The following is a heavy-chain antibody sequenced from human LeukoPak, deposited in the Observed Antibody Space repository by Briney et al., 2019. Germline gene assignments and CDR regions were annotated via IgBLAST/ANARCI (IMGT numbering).Heavy chain of an antibody. CDR3: ARAKYLAASYYFDY. CDR1: GGFISSGGYS. CDR2: IYPSGNT. D-gene: IGHD6-13*01. V-gene: IGHV4-30-2*06. J-gene: IGHJ4*02. Sequence: PSETLSLTCAVSGGFISSGGYSWSWIRQSPGKGLEWIGYIYPSGNTFYNPSLKSRVTISVDRSKSQFSLRLSSVTAADTAVYYCARAKYLAASYYFDYWGQGTLVTVSS.